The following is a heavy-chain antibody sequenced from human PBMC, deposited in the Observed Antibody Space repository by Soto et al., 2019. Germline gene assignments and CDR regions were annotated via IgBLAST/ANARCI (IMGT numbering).Heavy chain of an antibody. CDR2: IYCSGNT. V-gene: IGHV4-31*03. Sequence: TLSLTCTVSGVSISIGGYYWSWIRQHREKSLEWIGYIYCSGNTYNNPTLKSRVTISVDTSKNQFSLKLSSVTAADTAVYYCARTARRGNWNYSYWGQGTLVTVSS. D-gene: IGHD1-7*01. J-gene: IGHJ4*02. CDR3: ARTARRGNWNYSY. CDR1: GVSISIGGYY.